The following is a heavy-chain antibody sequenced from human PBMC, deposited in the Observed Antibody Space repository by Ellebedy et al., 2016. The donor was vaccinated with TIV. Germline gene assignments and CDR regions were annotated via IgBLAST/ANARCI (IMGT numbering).Heavy chain of an antibody. CDR2: ISGSGVKT. V-gene: IGHV3-23*01. CDR1: GFTFDTYA. CDR3: EGFRGEAVAGNWFDP. J-gene: IGHJ5*02. D-gene: IGHD6-19*01. Sequence: GESLKISCADSGFTFDTYAMSWVRPAPGKGLEWVSHISGSGVKTYYADTVRGRFSISRDNSKNTLYLQMNSLRADYTAVYYCEGFRGEAVAGNWFDPWGQGTLVTVSS.